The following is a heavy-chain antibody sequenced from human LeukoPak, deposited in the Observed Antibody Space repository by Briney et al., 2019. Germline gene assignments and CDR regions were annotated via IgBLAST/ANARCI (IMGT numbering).Heavy chain of an antibody. V-gene: IGHV3-23*01. CDR3: AREPDGLEEGSFDP. J-gene: IGHJ5*02. CDR1: GFTFSSYG. D-gene: IGHD1-1*01. Sequence: PGGSLRLSCTASGFTFSSYGMSWVRQAPGKGLEWVSAISGSGGSTYYADSVKGRFTISRDNSKNTLYLQMNSLRAEDTAVYYCAREPDGLEEGSFDPWGQGTLVTVSS. CDR2: ISGSGGST.